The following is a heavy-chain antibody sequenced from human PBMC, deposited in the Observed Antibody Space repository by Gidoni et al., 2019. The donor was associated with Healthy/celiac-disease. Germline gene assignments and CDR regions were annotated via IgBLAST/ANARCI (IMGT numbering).Heavy chain of an antibody. Sequence: EVQLVESGGGLVQPGSSLRLSCAASGFTFDDYAMHWVRQAPGKGLEWVSGSSWNSGSIGYADSVKGRFTISRDNAKNSLYLQMNSLRAEDTALYYCAKDMYSGSYFGGFDYWGQGTLVTVSS. CDR2: SSWNSGSI. V-gene: IGHV3-9*01. CDR1: GFTFDDYA. CDR3: AKDMYSGSYFGGFDY. D-gene: IGHD1-26*01. J-gene: IGHJ4*02.